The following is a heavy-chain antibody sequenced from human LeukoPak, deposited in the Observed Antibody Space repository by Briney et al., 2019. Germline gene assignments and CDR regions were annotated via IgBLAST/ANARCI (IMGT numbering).Heavy chain of an antibody. CDR1: GGTFSSYG. CDR3: ARDLLTHCSGGGCYWVAVVGFDY. CDR2: ISAYNGNT. Sequence: ASVKVSCKASGGTFSSYGISWVRQAPGQGLEWMGWISAYNGNTNYAQKLQGRVTMTTDTSTSTAYMELRSLRSDDTAVYYCARDLLTHCSGGGCYWVAVVGFDYWGQGTLVTVSS. D-gene: IGHD2-15*01. V-gene: IGHV1-18*01. J-gene: IGHJ4*02.